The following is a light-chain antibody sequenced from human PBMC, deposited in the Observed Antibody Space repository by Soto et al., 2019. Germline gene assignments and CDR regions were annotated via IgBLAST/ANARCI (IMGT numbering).Light chain of an antibody. Sequence: QSVLTQPSSASGTPGQRVNISCSGSTSNIGFNSVNWYQHLPGTAPKLLIYGSTNRPSGVPGRFSGSKSGTSASLAITGLQAEDEADYYCQSYDSSLSGYVLGAGTKVNVL. J-gene: IGLJ1*01. CDR1: TSNIGFNS. CDR3: QSYDSSLSGYV. CDR2: GST. V-gene: IGLV1-40*01.